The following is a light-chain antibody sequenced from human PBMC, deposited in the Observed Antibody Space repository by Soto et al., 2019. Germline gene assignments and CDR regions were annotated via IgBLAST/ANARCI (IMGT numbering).Light chain of an antibody. CDR3: QQYDNWPQT. J-gene: IGKJ1*01. CDR1: QSVSSSY. Sequence: EIVLTQSPGTLSLSPGERATLSCRASQSVSSSYLAWYQQKPGQAPRLLIYGASSRATGIPDRFSGSGSGTDFTLTISSLQSVDFAVYYCQQYDNWPQTFGQGTKVDI. V-gene: IGKV3-20*01. CDR2: GAS.